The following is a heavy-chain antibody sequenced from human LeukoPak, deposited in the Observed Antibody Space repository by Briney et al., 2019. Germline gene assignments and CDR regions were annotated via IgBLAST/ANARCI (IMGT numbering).Heavy chain of an antibody. CDR3: ARDLGPYGDYGDYFDY. Sequence: PGRSLRLSCAASGFTFSSYAMHWVRQAPGKGLEWVAVISYDGSNKYYADSVKGRFTISRDNSKNTLYLQVNSLRAEDTAVYYCARDLGPYGDYGDYFDYWGQGTLVTVSS. D-gene: IGHD4-17*01. CDR2: ISYDGSNK. J-gene: IGHJ4*02. CDR1: GFTFSSYA. V-gene: IGHV3-30*04.